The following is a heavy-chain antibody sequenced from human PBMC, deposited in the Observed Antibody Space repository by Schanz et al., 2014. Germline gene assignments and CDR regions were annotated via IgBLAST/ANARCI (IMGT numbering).Heavy chain of an antibody. D-gene: IGHD6-13*01. J-gene: IGHJ1*01. CDR3: AGATYSSSWYEGSEYFQH. CDR1: GYTFTSYG. V-gene: IGHV1-18*04. Sequence: QVQLVQSGAEVKKPGASVKVSCKASGYTFTSYGISWVRQAPGQGPEWMGWISDYNADTKYAQKVQGRVTMTTDTSTSTAYMELRSLRSDDTAVYYCAGATYSSSWYEGSEYFQHWGQGTLVTVSS. CDR2: ISDYNADT.